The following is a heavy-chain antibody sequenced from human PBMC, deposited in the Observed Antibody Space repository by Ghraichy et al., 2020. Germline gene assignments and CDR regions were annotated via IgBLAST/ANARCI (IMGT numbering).Heavy chain of an antibody. J-gene: IGHJ4*02. V-gene: IGHV1-2*02. Sequence: ASVKVSCKASGYTFTAYHIHWVRQAPGQGLEWMGRINPNSGGTKCAQKFQGRVSMTRDTSTSTAYMEVSRVRFDDTAVYYCARLGLDYGDHEHVPFDYWGQGALVTVFS. D-gene: IGHD4-17*01. CDR1: GYTFTAYH. CDR2: INPNSGGT. CDR3: ARLGLDYGDHEHVPFDY.